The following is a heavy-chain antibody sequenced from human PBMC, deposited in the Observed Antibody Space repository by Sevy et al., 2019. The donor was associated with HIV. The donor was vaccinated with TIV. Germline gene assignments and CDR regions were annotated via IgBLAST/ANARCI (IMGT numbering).Heavy chain of an antibody. V-gene: IGHV3-49*03. D-gene: IGHD4-17*01. Sequence: GGYLRLSCTVSGFTFGDYAMSWFRQAPGKGLEWVAFIRRNSYKPYGGTTEYAASVKGRFTISRDDSKSIAYLQMNSLKTEDTAVYYCTRALATVVTPEYYFDYWGQGTLVTVSS. J-gene: IGHJ4*02. CDR1: GFTFGDYA. CDR3: TRALATVVTPEYYFDY. CDR2: IRRNSYKPYGGTT.